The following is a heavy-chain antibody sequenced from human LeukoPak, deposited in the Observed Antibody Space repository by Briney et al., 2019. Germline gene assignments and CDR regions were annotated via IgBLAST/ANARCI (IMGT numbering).Heavy chain of an antibody. CDR3: ATLRLAWGSYRPFDY. V-gene: IGHV1-24*01. J-gene: IGHJ4*02. Sequence: ASVKVSCKVSGYTLTELSMHWVRQAPGKGLEWMGGFDPEDGETIYAQKFQGRVTMTEDTSTDTAYMELSSLRSGDTAVYYCATLRLAWGSYRPFDYWGQGTLVTVSS. CDR2: FDPEDGET. CDR1: GYTLTELS. D-gene: IGHD3-16*02.